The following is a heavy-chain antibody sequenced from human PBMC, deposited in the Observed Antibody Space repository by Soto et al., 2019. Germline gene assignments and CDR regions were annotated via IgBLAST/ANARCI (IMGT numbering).Heavy chain of an antibody. CDR3: ARHNYGSGSTYFDY. Sequence: QVQLQESGPGLVKPSETLSLTCTVSGGSISSYYWSWIRQPPGKGLEWIGYIYYSGSTNYNPSLKRRVTXXVXTXXNQFSLKPNSMTAADTAVYYCARHNYGSGSTYFDYWGQGTLVTVSS. D-gene: IGHD3-10*01. CDR2: IYYSGST. J-gene: IGHJ4*02. V-gene: IGHV4-59*08. CDR1: GGSISSYY.